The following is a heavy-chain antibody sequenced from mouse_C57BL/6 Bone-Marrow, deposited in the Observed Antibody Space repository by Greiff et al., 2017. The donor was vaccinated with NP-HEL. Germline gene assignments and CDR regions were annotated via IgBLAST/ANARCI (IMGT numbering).Heavy chain of an antibody. CDR3: ARYGTYYFDY. Sequence: VKLQESGAELARPGASVKLSCKASGYTFTSYGISWVKQRTGQGLEWIGEIYPRSGNTYYTEKFKGKATLTADKSDSTAYMELRSLTSEDSAVYFCARYGTYYFDYWGQGTTLTVSS. CDR1: GYTFTSYG. J-gene: IGHJ2*01. V-gene: IGHV1-81*01. CDR2: IYPRSGNT. D-gene: IGHD2-1*01.